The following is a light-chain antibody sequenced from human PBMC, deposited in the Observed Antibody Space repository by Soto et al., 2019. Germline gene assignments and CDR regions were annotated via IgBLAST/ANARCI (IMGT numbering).Light chain of an antibody. CDR3: QQYNSYSST. Sequence: EIVLTQSPGTLSLSPGERATLSCRASQSVSSSYLAWYQQKPGQAPRLLIYGASSRATGIPDRFSGSGSGTDFTLTISSLQPDDFATYYCQQYNSYSSTFGQGTKVEIK. CDR2: GAS. J-gene: IGKJ1*01. CDR1: QSVSSSY. V-gene: IGKV3-20*01.